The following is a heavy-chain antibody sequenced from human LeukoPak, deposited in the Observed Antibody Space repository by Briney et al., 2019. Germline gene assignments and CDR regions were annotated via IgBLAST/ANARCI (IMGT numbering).Heavy chain of an antibody. CDR1: GGSFSGYY. J-gene: IGHJ4*02. CDR3: ARHGYSSSWSNFDY. Sequence: PSETLSLTCAVYGGSFSGYYWSWIRQPPGKGLEWIGSIYYSGSTYYNPSLKSRVTISVDTSKNQFSLKLSSVTAADTAVYYCARHGYSSSWSNFDYWGQGTLVTVSS. V-gene: IGHV4-34*01. CDR2: IYYSGST. D-gene: IGHD6-13*01.